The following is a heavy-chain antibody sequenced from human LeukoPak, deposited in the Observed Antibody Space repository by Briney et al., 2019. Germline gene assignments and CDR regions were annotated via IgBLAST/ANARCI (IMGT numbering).Heavy chain of an antibody. CDR1: GFTFTNFA. Sequence: GGSLRLSCVASGFTFTNFALHWVRQAPGKGLEWVSTISGSGDNTYYADSVKGRFTMSRDNSKNTVYLHMLSLRAEDTAVYYCARVRVGWYDIFNGHFDQWGQGTLVTVSS. J-gene: IGHJ4*02. CDR3: ARVRVGWYDIFNGHFDQ. V-gene: IGHV3-23*01. CDR2: ISGSGDNT. D-gene: IGHD3-9*01.